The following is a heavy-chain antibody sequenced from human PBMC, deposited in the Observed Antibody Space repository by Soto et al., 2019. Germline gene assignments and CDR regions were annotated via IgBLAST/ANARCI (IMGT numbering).Heavy chain of an antibody. V-gene: IGHV2-70*01. D-gene: IGHD6-13*01. CDR3: ARILGSSSWQKYYYVMDV. CDR1: GFSLSTSGMC. CDR2: IDWDDDK. Sequence: SGPTLVNPTQTLTLTCTFSGFSLSTSGMCVSWIRQPPGKALEWLALIDWDDDKYYSTSLKTRLTISKDTSKNQVVLTMTNMEHVDTATYYCARILGSSSWQKYYYVMDVGGQGTTVTV. J-gene: IGHJ6*02.